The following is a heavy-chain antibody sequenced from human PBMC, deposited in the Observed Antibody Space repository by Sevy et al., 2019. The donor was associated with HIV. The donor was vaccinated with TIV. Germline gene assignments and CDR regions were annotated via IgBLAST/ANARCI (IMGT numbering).Heavy chain of an antibody. CDR3: ARDLRLRGYCYGSFDH. CDR2: INPNSGVT. J-gene: IGHJ4*02. CDR1: GYTFTGQY. Sequence: ASVKVSCKASGYTFTGQYIHWVRQAPGQGLQWMGWINPNSGVTNHEQKFQGRVTMTRDTSINTAYMELSGLKSDDTAVYYCARDLRLRGYCYGSFDHRGQGTLVTVSS. V-gene: IGHV1-2*02. D-gene: IGHD5-18*01.